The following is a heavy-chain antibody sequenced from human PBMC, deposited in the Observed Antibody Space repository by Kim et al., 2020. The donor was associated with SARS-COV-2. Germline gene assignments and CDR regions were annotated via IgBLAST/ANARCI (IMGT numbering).Heavy chain of an antibody. J-gene: IGHJ4*02. CDR1: GGSISSGDYY. CDR2: IYYSWST. V-gene: IGHV4-30-4*01. Sequence: SETLSLTCTVSGGSISSGDYYWSWIRQPPGKGLEWIGYIYYSWSTYYNPSLKSRVTISVDTSKNQFSLKLSSVTAADTAVYYCARVRAMVIPRVFDYWGQGTLVTVSS. D-gene: IGHD5-18*01. CDR3: ARVRAMVIPRVFDY.